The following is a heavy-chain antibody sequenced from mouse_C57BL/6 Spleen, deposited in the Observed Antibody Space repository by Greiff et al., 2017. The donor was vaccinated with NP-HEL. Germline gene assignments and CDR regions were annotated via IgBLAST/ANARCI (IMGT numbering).Heavy chain of an antibody. Sequence: QVQLQQSGAELVKPGASVKLSCKASGYTFTEYTIHWVKQRSGQGLEWIGWFYPGSGSIKYNEKFKDKATLTADKSSSTVYMELSRLTSEDSAVYFCARHEGEDYYGSSYGYFDVWGTGTTVTVSS. CDR1: GYTFTEYT. CDR2: FYPGSGSI. V-gene: IGHV1-62-2*01. CDR3: ARHEGEDYYGSSYGYFDV. J-gene: IGHJ1*03. D-gene: IGHD1-1*01.